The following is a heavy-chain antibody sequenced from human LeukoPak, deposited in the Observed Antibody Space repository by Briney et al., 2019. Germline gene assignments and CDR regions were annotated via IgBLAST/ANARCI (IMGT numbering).Heavy chain of an antibody. Sequence: GSSVKVSCKASGGTFSSCAISWVRQAPGQGLEWMGRIIPIFGIANYAQKFQGRVTITADKSTSTAYMELSSLRSEDTAVYYCARGHPGTPGEYGMDVWGQGTTVTVSS. J-gene: IGHJ6*02. CDR2: IIPIFGIA. CDR1: GGTFSSCA. D-gene: IGHD3-10*01. CDR3: ARGHPGTPGEYGMDV. V-gene: IGHV1-69*04.